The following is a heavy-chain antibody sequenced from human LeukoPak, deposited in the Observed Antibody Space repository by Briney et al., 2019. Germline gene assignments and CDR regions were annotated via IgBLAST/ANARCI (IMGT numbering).Heavy chain of an antibody. V-gene: IGHV3-7*01. D-gene: IGHD1-26*01. CDR3: ARDVGGSLDY. CDR1: GFTFSTYW. Sequence: QPGGSLRLSCAASGFTFSTYWMAWVRQAPGKGLEWVANIKEDESAKHQADSVKGRFTISRDNAQNSVYLQMSSLRGEDTAVYYCARDVGGSLDYWGQGTLVTVSS. J-gene: IGHJ4*02. CDR2: IKEDESAK.